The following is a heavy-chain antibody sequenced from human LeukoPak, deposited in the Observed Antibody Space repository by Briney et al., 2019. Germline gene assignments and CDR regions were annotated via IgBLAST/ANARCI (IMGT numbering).Heavy chain of an antibody. D-gene: IGHD3-10*01. CDR3: ARGLYGSGNYMAPYYYMDV. CDR1: GFTFSDYS. Sequence: PGGSLRLSCAASGFTFSDYSMNWVRQAPGKGLEWVSPISSSSSYIYYADSVKGRFTISRDNAKNSLYLKMNSLRAEDTAVDYCARGLYGSGNYMAPYYYMDVWGKGTTVTVTS. J-gene: IGHJ6*03. CDR2: ISSSSSYI. V-gene: IGHV3-21*01.